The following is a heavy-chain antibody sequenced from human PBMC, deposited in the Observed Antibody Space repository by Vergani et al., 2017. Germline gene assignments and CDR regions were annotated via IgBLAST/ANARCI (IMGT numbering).Heavy chain of an antibody. CDR2: IYYSGTT. Sequence: QLQLQESGPGLVKPSETLSLTCTVSGGSISSSSYYWGWIRQPPGKGLEWIGYIYYSGTTYYNPSLKGLFTISVDTSKNQFSLKLSSVTAADTAVYYCARGLRTYYDSSGYFDYWGQGTLVTVSS. CDR3: ARGLRTYYDSSGYFDY. V-gene: IGHV4-31*01. J-gene: IGHJ4*02. CDR1: GGSISSSSYY. D-gene: IGHD3-22*01.